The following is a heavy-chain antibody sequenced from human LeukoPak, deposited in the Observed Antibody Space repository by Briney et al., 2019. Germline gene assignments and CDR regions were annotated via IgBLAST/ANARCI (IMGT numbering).Heavy chain of an antibody. CDR1: GGSISSYY. V-gene: IGHV4-59*01. J-gene: IGHJ4*02. Sequence: SETLSLTCTVSGGSISSYYWSWIRQPPGKGLEWIGYIYYSGSTNYNPSLKSRVTISVDTSKNQFSLKLSSVTAVDTAVYYCARVRLLGDRFDYWGQGTLVTVSS. CDR2: IYYSGST. D-gene: IGHD3-16*01. CDR3: ARVRLLGDRFDY.